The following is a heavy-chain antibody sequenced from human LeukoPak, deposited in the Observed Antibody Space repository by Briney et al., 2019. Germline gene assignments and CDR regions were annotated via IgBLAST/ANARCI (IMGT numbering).Heavy chain of an antibody. Sequence: PGRSLRLSCAASGFTFSSYAMHWVRQAPGKGLEWVAVISYDGSNKYYADSVKGRFTISRDNSKNTLYLQMNSLRAEDTAVYYCARGSSEGDYFDYWGQGTLVTVSS. D-gene: IGHD2-2*01. CDR1: GFTFSSYA. V-gene: IGHV3-30-3*01. CDR2: ISYDGSNK. J-gene: IGHJ4*02. CDR3: ARGSSEGDYFDY.